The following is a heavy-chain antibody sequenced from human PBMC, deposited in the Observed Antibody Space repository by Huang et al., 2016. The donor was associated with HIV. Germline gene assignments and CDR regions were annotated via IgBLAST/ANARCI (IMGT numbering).Heavy chain of an antibody. D-gene: IGHD6-19*01. CDR3: TTESESSGWTMDHDAFDI. Sequence: EVQLVESGGGLVKPGGSLRLSCAASGFTFSNAWMSWVRQAPGKGLEWVGRIKCKTDGGTTDYAAPVKGRFTISRDDSKNTLYLQMNSLKTEDTAVYYCTTESESSGWTMDHDAFDIWGQGTMVTVSS. J-gene: IGHJ3*02. CDR1: GFTFSNAW. V-gene: IGHV3-15*01. CDR2: IKCKTDGGTT.